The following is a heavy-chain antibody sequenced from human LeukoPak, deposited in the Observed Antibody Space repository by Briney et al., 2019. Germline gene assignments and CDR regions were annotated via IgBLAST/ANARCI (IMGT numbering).Heavy chain of an antibody. Sequence: ASVKVSCKASGYTFTSYDINWVRQATGQGLEWMGWMNPNSGNTGYAQKFQGRVTKTRNTSISTAYMELSSLRSEDTAVYYCARSGSMVRGAYYYYGMDVWGQGTTVTVSS. J-gene: IGHJ6*02. CDR1: GYTFTSYD. V-gene: IGHV1-8*01. CDR3: ARSGSMVRGAYYYYGMDV. D-gene: IGHD3-10*01. CDR2: MNPNSGNT.